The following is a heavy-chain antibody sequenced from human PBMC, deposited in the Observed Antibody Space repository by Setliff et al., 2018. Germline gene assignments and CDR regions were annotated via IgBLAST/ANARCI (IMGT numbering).Heavy chain of an antibody. Sequence: SETLSLTCAVSGYSISSGFYWGWIRQPPGKGLEWIGSIYHSGTTYYNPSLKSRVTIFVDTSKNQFSLNLNSVTAADTGVYYCASCRYQVPYDYWGQGILVTVSS. CDR1: GYSISSGFY. D-gene: IGHD2-2*01. CDR3: ASCRYQVPYDY. V-gene: IGHV4-38-2*01. CDR2: IYHSGTT. J-gene: IGHJ4*02.